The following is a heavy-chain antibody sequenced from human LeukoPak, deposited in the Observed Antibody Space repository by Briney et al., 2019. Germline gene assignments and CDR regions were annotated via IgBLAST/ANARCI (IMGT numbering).Heavy chain of an antibody. V-gene: IGHV3-11*04. CDR2: ISTSGSTI. CDR3: ARERYYYMDV. CDR1: GFTFSDYY. J-gene: IGHJ6*03. Sequence: GGSLRLSCAASGFTFSDYYMTWIRQAPGKGLEWVSYISTSGSTIYYADSVKGRFSISRDNAKNSLYLQMNSLRADDTAVYYCARERYYYMDVWGKGTTVTVSS.